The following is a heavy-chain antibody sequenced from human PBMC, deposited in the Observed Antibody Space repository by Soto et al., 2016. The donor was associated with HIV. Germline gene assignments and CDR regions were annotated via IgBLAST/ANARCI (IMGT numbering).Heavy chain of an antibody. Sequence: QVHLQQWGAGLLKPSETLSLTCDVYGGSFRGFHWTWIRQPPGKGWSGLVKSIIVGASTTTPSLKSRITISSDTSKNQISLKTELCSRRGHGCLFCARGRPNPSVPQYSYDTSGTTWGQGTLVTVSS. V-gene: IGHV4-34*02. CDR1: GGSFRGFH. CDR2: SIIVGAS. CDR3: ARGRPNPSVPQYSYDTSGTT. J-gene: IGHJ4*02. D-gene: IGHD3-22*01.